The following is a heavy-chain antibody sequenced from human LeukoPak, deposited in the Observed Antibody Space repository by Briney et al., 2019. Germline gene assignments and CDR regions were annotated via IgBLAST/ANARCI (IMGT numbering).Heavy chain of an antibody. CDR1: GFTFSSYW. V-gene: IGHV3-7*03. J-gene: IGHJ2*01. CDR3: AKDKVVAAAGSDWYFDL. Sequence: PGGSLRLSCAASGFTFSSYWMSWVRQAPGKGLEWVANIKQDGSEKYYVDSVKGRFTISRDNSKNTLYLQMNSLRAEDTAVYYCAKDKVVAAAGSDWYFDLWGRGTLVTVSS. D-gene: IGHD6-13*01. CDR2: IKQDGSEK.